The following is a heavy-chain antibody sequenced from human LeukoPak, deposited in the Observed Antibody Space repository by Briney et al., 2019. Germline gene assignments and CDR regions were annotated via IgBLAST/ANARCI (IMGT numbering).Heavy chain of an antibody. V-gene: IGHV3-15*07. CDR3: TTGQLVLPSHEYYFDY. CDR1: GFTFSNAW. J-gene: IGHJ4*02. CDR2: IKGKTDGGTT. Sequence: GGSLRLSCAASGFTFSNAWMNWVRQAPGKGLEWVGRIKGKTDGGTTDYAAPVKGRFTISRDDSKNTLYLQMNSLKTEDTAVYYCTTGQLVLPSHEYYFDYWGQGTLVTVSS. D-gene: IGHD6-13*01.